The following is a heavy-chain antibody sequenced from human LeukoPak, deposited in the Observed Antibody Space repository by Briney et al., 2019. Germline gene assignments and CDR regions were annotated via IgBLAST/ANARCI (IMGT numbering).Heavy chain of an antibody. D-gene: IGHD2/OR15-2a*01. J-gene: IGHJ3*02. CDR3: ARVANINVFDI. Sequence: PGGSLRLSCAASGFTFSSYSMNWVRQAPGKGLEWVSSISSNSNSIYYADSVKGRFTISRDNAKNSLYLQINSLRAEDTAVYYCARVANINVFDIWGQGTMVTVSS. V-gene: IGHV3-21*01. CDR1: GFTFSSYS. CDR2: ISSNSNSI.